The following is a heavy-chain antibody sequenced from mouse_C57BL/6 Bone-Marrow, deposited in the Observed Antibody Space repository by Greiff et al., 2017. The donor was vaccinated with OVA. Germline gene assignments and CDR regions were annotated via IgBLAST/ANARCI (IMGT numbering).Heavy chain of an antibody. J-gene: IGHJ1*03. CDR1: GYSITSGYY. V-gene: IGHV3-6*01. CDR3: ALYYYGSSSRGNFDV. CDR2: ISYDGSN. Sequence: EVKVEESGPGLVKPSQSLSLTCSVTGYSITSGYYWNWIRQFPGNKLEWMGYISYDGSNNYNPSLKNRISITRDTSKNQFFLKLNSVTTEDTATYYCALYYYGSSSRGNFDVWGTGTTVTVSS. D-gene: IGHD1-1*01.